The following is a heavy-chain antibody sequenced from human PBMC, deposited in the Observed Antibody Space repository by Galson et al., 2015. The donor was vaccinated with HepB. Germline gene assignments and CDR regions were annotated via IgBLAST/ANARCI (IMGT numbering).Heavy chain of an antibody. CDR2: IIPIFGTA. CDR1: GGTFSSYA. D-gene: IGHD5-18*01. Sequence: SVKVSCKASGGTFSSYAISWVRQAPGQGLEWMGGIIPIFGTANYAQKFQGRVTVTADKSTSTAYMELSSLISEDTAVYYCAREDTAETGAFDIWCQGTMVTVSS. J-gene: IGHJ3*02. V-gene: IGHV1-69*06. CDR3: AREDTAETGAFDI.